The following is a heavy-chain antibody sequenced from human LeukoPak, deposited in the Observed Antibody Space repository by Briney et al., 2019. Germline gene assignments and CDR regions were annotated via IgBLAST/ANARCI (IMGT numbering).Heavy chain of an antibody. CDR2: IYWNDDK. D-gene: IGHD6-13*01. V-gene: IGHV2-5*01. Sequence: SGPTLVNPTQTLTLTCTFSGLSLSTSGVGVGWIRQPPGKALEWLALIYWNDDKRYSPSLKSRLTITKDTSKNQVVLTMTNMDPVDTATYYCAHDGEYTTSWYDFDYWGQGTLVTVSS. CDR3: AHDGEYTTSWYDFDY. CDR1: GLSLSTSGVG. J-gene: IGHJ4*02.